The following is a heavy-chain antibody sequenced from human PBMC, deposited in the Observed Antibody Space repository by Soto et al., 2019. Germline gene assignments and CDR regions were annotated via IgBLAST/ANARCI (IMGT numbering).Heavy chain of an antibody. CDR2: IMPIFRTP. Sequence: QVQLEQSGAEVKKPGSSVKVSCKASGGTFSTSAISWVRQAPGQGLEWMGGIMPIFRTPDYAQKFQGRVTASADESTSTAYMELSGLRSDDTAVYYCARDNDRPQLGGNYYYILDVWGQGTTITVSS. CDR3: ARDNDRPQLGGNYYYILDV. D-gene: IGHD2-8*01. J-gene: IGHJ6*02. CDR1: GGTFSTSA. V-gene: IGHV1-69*12.